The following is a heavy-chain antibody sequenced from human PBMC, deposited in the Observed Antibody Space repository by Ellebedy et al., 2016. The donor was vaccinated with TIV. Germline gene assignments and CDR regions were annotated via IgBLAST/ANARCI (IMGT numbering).Heavy chain of an antibody. J-gene: IGHJ4*02. CDR1: GGSISSGDDS. D-gene: IGHD1-26*01. Sequence: MPSETLSLTCSVSGGSISSGDDSWTWIRQPPGKGLEWIGFIYYTGSTYYNPSLKSRVTISVDTSKNQLSLKLTSVTAADTAVYYCASNSGSYYDGRFDYWGQGTLVTVSS. CDR3: ASNSGSYYDGRFDY. V-gene: IGHV4-30-4*01. CDR2: IYYTGST.